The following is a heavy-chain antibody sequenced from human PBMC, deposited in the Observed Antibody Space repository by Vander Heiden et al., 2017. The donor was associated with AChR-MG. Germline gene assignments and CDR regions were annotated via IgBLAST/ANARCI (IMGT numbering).Heavy chain of an antibody. V-gene: IGHV1-69*01. J-gene: IGHJ3*02. CDR3: ARVRSPAYIVVVPAASGAFDI. CDR1: GGTFSSYA. Sequence: QVQLVQSGAEVKKPGSSVKVSCKASGGTFSSYAISWVRQAPGQGLEWMGGSIPIFGTANYAQKFQGRVTITADESTSTAYMELSSLRSEDTAVYYCARVRSPAYIVVVPAASGAFDIWGQGTMVTVSS. CDR2: SIPIFGTA. D-gene: IGHD2-2*01.